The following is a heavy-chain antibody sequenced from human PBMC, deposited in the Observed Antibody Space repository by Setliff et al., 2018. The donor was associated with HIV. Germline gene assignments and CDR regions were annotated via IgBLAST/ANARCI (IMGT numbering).Heavy chain of an antibody. CDR3: ARDGDSGTLYDAFDI. V-gene: IGHV4-38-2*02. D-gene: IGHD1-26*01. J-gene: IGHJ3*02. CDR1: GYSISSGYY. CDR2: IYHSGST. Sequence: SETLSLTCAVSGYSISSGYYWSWIRQPPGKGLEWIGSIYHSGSTYYNPSLKSRVTISVDTSTDQFSLKVSSVTAADTAVYYCARDGDSGTLYDAFDIWGQGTMVTV.